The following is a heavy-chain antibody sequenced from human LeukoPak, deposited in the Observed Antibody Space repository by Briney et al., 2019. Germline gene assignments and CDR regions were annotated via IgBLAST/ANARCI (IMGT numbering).Heavy chain of an antibody. CDR3: ARGGLSSYGSGSYSYYGMDV. Sequence: GGSLRLSCAASGFTFSSYPMSWVRQAPGKGLEWVSAISGSGGSTYYADSVKGRFTISRDNSKNTLYLQMNSLRAEDTAVYYCARGGLSSYGSGSYSYYGMDVWGQGTTVTVSS. CDR2: ISGSGGST. J-gene: IGHJ6*02. CDR1: GFTFSSYP. D-gene: IGHD3-10*01. V-gene: IGHV3-23*01.